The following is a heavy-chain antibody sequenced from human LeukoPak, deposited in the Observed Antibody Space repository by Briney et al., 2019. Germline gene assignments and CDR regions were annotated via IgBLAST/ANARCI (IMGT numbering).Heavy chain of an antibody. V-gene: IGHV3-48*01. J-gene: IGHJ4*02. CDR3: ARGSCSGGSCYLDY. D-gene: IGHD2-15*01. Sequence: PGGSLRLSCAASGFTFSSYSMNWVRQAPGKGPEWVSYISSSSSTICYADSVKGRFTISRDNAKNSLYLQMNSLRAEDTAVYYCARGSCSGGSCYLDYWGQGTLVTVSS. CDR1: GFTFSSYS. CDR2: ISSSSSTI.